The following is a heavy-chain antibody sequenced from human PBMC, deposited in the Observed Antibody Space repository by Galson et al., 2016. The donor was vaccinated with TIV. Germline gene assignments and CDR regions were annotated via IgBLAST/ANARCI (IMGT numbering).Heavy chain of an antibody. J-gene: IGHJ6*02. CDR1: EITVSRNY. V-gene: IGHV3-66*03. D-gene: IGHD3-22*01. CDR3: ARDRFFDASGYYYYYYGMDV. CDR2: IYSSCAT. Sequence: SLRLSCAASEITVSRNYMSWVRQGPGGGLEWVSTIYSSCATHYADSVKGRFPISRDNSKNTLYLQMSGLRTEDTAVYYCARDRFFDASGYYYYYYGMDVWGQGTTVTVSS.